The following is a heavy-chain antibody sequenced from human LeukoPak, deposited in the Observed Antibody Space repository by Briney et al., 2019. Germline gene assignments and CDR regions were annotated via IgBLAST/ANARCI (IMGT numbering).Heavy chain of an antibody. J-gene: IGHJ3*02. Sequence: GESLKISCKGSGYSFTSYWIGWVRQMPGKGLEWMGIIYPGDSDTRYSPSFQGQVTISADKSISTAYLQWSSLKASDTAMYYCARPDGSGSYYNVPSAFDIWGQGTMLTVSS. D-gene: IGHD3-10*01. V-gene: IGHV5-51*01. CDR3: ARPDGSGSYYNVPSAFDI. CDR2: IYPGDSDT. CDR1: GYSFTSYW.